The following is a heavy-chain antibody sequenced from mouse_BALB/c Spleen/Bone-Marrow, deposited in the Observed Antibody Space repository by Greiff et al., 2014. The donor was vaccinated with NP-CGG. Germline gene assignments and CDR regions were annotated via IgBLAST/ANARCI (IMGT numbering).Heavy chain of an antibody. J-gene: IGHJ2*01. Sequence: VQLVESGAELVRPGSSVKISCKSSGYVFSTYWINWVKQRPGQGLEWIGQIYPGDGDTDFNGKFKDKATLTADESSNTAYMQLSSLTSEDSAVYFCARGGISVDHWGQGTTLTVSS. V-gene: IGHV1-80*01. CDR3: ARGGISVDH. CDR1: GYVFSTYW. CDR2: IYPGDGDT.